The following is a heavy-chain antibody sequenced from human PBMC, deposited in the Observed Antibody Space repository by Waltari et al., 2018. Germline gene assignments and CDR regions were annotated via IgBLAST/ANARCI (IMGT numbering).Heavy chain of an antibody. Sequence: QVQLVESGGGVVQPGGSLRLSCEASGFNFNNYGMQWVRPAPGKGLGWVAVIWFDGSNEYYADSVKGRFTISRDNSKNTLYLQMNSLRDEDTAVYYCAKDFGVGYHWFSPWGQGTLVTVSS. J-gene: IGHJ5*02. CDR3: AKDFGVGYHWFSP. CDR2: IWFDGSNE. V-gene: IGHV3-33*06. CDR1: GFNFNNYG. D-gene: IGHD3-16*01.